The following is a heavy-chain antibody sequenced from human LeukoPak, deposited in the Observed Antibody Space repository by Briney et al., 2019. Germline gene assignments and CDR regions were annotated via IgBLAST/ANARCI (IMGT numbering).Heavy chain of an antibody. J-gene: IGHJ5*02. CDR1: GFTFSSYI. CDR3: ARVLSGSWDWFDP. CDR2: ISGSGGST. D-gene: IGHD3-22*01. Sequence: GGSLRLSCAASGFTFSSYIMNWVRQAPGRGLEWVSAISGSGGSTYYADSVKGRFTISRDNSKNTLYLQMNSLRAEDTAVYYCARVLSGSWDWFDPWGQGTLVTVSS. V-gene: IGHV3-23*01.